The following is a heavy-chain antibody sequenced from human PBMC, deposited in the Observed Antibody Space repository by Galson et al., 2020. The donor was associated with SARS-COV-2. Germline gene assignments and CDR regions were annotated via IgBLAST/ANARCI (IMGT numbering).Heavy chain of an antibody. V-gene: IGHV3-33*01. CDR2: IFYDGNFK. D-gene: IGHD1-1*01. Sequence: GGSLRLSCAASGFTFSNYGMHWVRQAPGKGLEWVAVIFYDGNFKYYGDSVKGRFTISRDNSKNTVYLQMNSLTAEDTAVYYCARREEDNKRRGLEVWGQGILVTVSS. CDR3: ARREEDNKRRGLEV. J-gene: IGHJ4*02. CDR1: GFTFSNYG.